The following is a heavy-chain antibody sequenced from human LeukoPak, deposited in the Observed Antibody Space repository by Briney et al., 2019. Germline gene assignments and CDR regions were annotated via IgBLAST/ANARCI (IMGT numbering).Heavy chain of an antibody. J-gene: IGHJ5*02. CDR2: IFYSGST. Sequence: PSEILSLTCTVSGGSISSYYWNWIRQPPGKGLEWIGYIFYSGSTNYNPSLKSRVTISVDTSKNQFSLKLSSVTAADTAVYYCARAPSLKARFDPWGQGTLVTVSS. CDR1: GGSISSYY. V-gene: IGHV4-59*01. CDR3: ARAPSLKARFDP.